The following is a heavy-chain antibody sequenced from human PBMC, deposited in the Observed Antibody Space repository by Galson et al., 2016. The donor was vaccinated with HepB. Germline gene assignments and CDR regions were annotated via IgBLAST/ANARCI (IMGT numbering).Heavy chain of an antibody. CDR2: IDGSSSDT. CDR1: GFTFYSFA. V-gene: IGHV3-23*01. D-gene: IGHD6-19*01. CDR3: AREGAEMAVAGTAFDY. Sequence: SLRLSCAASGFTFYSFAMSWVRQAPGKGLEWVSTIDGSSSDTYYADSVKGRFTISRDNSKNTLYLQMNSLRAEDTAVYYCAREGAEMAVAGTAFDYWGQGTLVTVSS. J-gene: IGHJ4*02.